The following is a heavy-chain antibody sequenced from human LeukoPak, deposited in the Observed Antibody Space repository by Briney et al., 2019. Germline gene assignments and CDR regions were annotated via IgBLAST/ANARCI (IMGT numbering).Heavy chain of an antibody. CDR2: IIPIFGTA. Sequence: SVKVSCKASGGTFSSYAISWVRQAPGQGLEWMGGIIPIFGTAIYAQKFQGRVTITADKSTSTAYMELSSLRSEDTAVYYCARVVDTAMVHYFDYWGQGTLATVSS. D-gene: IGHD5-18*01. J-gene: IGHJ4*02. CDR1: GGTFSSYA. CDR3: ARVVDTAMVHYFDY. V-gene: IGHV1-69*06.